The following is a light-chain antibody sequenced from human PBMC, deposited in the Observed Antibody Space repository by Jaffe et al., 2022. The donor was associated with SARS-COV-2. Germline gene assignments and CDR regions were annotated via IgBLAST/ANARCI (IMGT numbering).Light chain of an antibody. CDR1: QSLLRDGVFY. Sequence: DIVMTQTPLSLPVTLGQPASISCRSSQSLLRDGVFYLSWYHQRPGQPPRLLISMVSNRFSGVPDRFSGSGAGTDFTLAISRVEAEDVGVYYCMQATQFRTFGQGTRLEIK. CDR3: MQATQFRT. J-gene: IGKJ2*01. V-gene: IGKV2-24*01. CDR2: MVS.